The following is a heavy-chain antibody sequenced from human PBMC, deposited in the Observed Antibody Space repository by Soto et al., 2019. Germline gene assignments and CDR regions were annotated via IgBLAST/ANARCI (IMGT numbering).Heavy chain of an antibody. CDR3: ARLGIAARPV. Sequence: TSETRSLTCTVSGGSISSSSYYWGWIRQPPGXGLEXIGXIXXXXXTXXXPSLKSRVTISVDTSKNQFYLKLSSATAADTAVYYCARLGIAARPVWGQGTTVTASS. J-gene: IGHJ6*02. CDR1: GGSISSSSYY. CDR2: IXXXXXT. D-gene: IGHD6-6*01. V-gene: IGHV4-39*01.